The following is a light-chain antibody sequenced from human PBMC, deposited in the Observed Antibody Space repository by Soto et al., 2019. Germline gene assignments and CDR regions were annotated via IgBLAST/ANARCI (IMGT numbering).Light chain of an antibody. CDR1: QSITTF. CDR3: QQYSTYPLT. J-gene: IGKJ4*01. Sequence: GTGVNVTCGASQSITTFLAWYQQKPGKAPQILIYDASKLEPGVPSRLSGGGSGTEFTLTISSLQPDDFATYYCQQYSTYPLTFGGGAKVDIK. CDR2: DAS. V-gene: IGKV1-5*01.